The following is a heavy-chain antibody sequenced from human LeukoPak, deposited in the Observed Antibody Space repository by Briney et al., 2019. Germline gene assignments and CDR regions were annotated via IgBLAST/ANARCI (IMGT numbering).Heavy chain of an antibody. Sequence: SETRSLTCTVSGGSISSYYWSWIRQPAGKGLEWIGRIYTSGSTNYNPSLKSRVTMSVDTSKNQFSLKLSSVTAADTAVYYCARGYSGYDYGYYFDYWGQGTLVTVSS. J-gene: IGHJ4*02. CDR1: GGSISSYY. CDR3: ARGYSGYDYGYYFDY. CDR2: IYTSGST. D-gene: IGHD5-12*01. V-gene: IGHV4-4*07.